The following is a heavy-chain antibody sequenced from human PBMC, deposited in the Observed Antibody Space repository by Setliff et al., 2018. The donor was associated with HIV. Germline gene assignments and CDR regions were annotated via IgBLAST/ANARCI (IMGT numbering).Heavy chain of an antibody. V-gene: IGHV4-34*12. CDR1: GGSFSGYY. D-gene: IGHD3-10*01. Sequence: SETLSLTCAVYGGSFSGYYWTWIRQPPGRGLEWIGEIIHSGGTNYNRSLESRVTISVDTSKNQFSLNLRSVTAADTAVYYCARRIDNSGSFPDKNWFDTWGQGSPVTVSS. CDR3: ARRIDNSGSFPDKNWFDT. J-gene: IGHJ5*02. CDR2: IIHSGGT.